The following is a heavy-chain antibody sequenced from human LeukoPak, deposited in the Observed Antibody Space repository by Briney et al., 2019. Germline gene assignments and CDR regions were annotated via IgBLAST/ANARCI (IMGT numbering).Heavy chain of an antibody. CDR1: GFTFSSYS. CDR2: ISGSGGHT. V-gene: IGHV3-23*01. J-gene: IGHJ4*02. CDR3: AKELLRPGNYYFDY. Sequence: PGGSLRLSCAASGFTFSSYSMNWVRQAPGKGLEWVSGISGSGGHTYYADSVKGRFTISRDNPKNTLYLQMSSLSVEDTAVYYCAKELLRPGNYYFDYWGQGALVTVSS. D-gene: IGHD3-3*01.